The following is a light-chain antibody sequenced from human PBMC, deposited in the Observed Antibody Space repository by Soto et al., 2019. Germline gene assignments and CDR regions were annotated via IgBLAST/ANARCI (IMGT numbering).Light chain of an antibody. CDR3: QQYNNWPHT. Sequence: EIVMTQSPATLSVSPGGRATLSCWASQSVSSNLAWYQQKPGQAPRLLIFAASTRATGIPARFSGSGSGTEFTLTISSLQSEDFAVYYCQQYNNWPHTFGQGTNLEIK. CDR1: QSVSSN. CDR2: AAS. J-gene: IGKJ2*01. V-gene: IGKV3-15*01.